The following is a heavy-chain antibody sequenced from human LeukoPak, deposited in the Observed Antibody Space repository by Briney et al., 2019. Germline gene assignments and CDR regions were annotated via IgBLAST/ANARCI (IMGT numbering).Heavy chain of an antibody. CDR1: GFTIDNYS. V-gene: IGHV3-21*01. Sequence: GGSLRLSCAASGFTIDNYSKKWVRQAPGKGVEWVSSISGSSTYIYYADSVKGRFTISRYNAKNSLYLQMNSLRAEDTAVYFCARDWAVNSSDSTGYQGYFDYWGQGTLVTVSS. CDR2: ISGSSTYI. CDR3: ARDWAVNSSDSTGYQGYFDY. J-gene: IGHJ4*02. D-gene: IGHD3-22*01.